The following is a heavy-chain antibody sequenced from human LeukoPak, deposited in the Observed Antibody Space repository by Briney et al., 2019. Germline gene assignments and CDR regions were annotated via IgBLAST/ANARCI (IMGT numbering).Heavy chain of an antibody. CDR3: ARGVGCTNGVCYTRPYFDY. V-gene: IGHV1-69*01. Sequence: GSSVKVSCKASGGTFSSYAISWVRQAPGQGLEWMGGIIPIFGTANYAQKFQGRVTITADESTSTAYMELRSLRSDDTAVYYCARGVGCTNGVCYTRPYFDYWGQGTLVTVSS. CDR2: IIPIFGTA. J-gene: IGHJ4*02. CDR1: GGTFSSYA. D-gene: IGHD2-8*01.